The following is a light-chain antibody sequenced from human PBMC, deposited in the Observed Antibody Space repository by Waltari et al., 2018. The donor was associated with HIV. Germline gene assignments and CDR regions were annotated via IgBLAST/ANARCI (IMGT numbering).Light chain of an antibody. Sequence: DIVMTQSPLSLSVNPGEPASISCRSNQSLLHSNGYTYLDWYVKKPGQSPRLLIFVASRRASGVPDRFSGSASGTDFTLKISRVEAEDVGVYYCMQAVEKWTFGPGTKVEI. V-gene: IGKV2-28*01. J-gene: IGKJ1*01. CDR2: VAS. CDR3: MQAVEKWT. CDR1: QSLLHSNGYTY.